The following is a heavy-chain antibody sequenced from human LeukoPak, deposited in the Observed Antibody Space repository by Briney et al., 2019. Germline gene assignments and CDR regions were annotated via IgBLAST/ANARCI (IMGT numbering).Heavy chain of an antibody. D-gene: IGHD3-3*01. CDR2: IYTSGST. Sequence: SQTLSLTCTVSGGSISSGSYYWSWIRQPAGKGLEWIGRIYTSGSTNYNPSLKSRVTISVDTSKNQFSLKLSSVTAADTAVYYCASSRKGVVINYWGQGTLVTVSS. CDR3: ASSRKGVVINY. J-gene: IGHJ4*02. CDR1: GGSISSGSYY. V-gene: IGHV4-61*02.